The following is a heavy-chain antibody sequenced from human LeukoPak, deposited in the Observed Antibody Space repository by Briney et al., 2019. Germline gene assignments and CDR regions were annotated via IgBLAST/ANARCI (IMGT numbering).Heavy chain of an antibody. Sequence: GGSLRLSCAASGFTFDDYAMHWVRQAPGKGLEWVSGISWNSGSIGYADSVKGRFTISRDNAKNSLYLQMNSLRAEDTALYYCAKDYYYDSRSYPGPCDYWGQGTLVTVSS. D-gene: IGHD3-22*01. CDR2: ISWNSGSI. J-gene: IGHJ4*02. CDR3: AKDYYYDSRSYPGPCDY. V-gene: IGHV3-9*01. CDR1: GFTFDDYA.